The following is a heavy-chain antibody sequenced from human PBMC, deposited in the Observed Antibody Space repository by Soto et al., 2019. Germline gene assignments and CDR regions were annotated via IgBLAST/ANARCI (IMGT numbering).Heavy chain of an antibody. CDR2: VDPEDDAT. D-gene: IGHD3-3*01. CDR1: GYTFTDYY. Sequence: EVQLVQSGAEVKKPGATVKISCKVSGYTFTDYYIHWVQQAPGKWLEWMGLVDPEDDATVFAEKFHDRVTMTADTSTGTADMEVSGLRYDDTAVYYCATCVMEIRAHFDYWGQGTPVTVSS. V-gene: IGHV1-69-2*01. CDR3: ATCVMEIRAHFDY. J-gene: IGHJ4*02.